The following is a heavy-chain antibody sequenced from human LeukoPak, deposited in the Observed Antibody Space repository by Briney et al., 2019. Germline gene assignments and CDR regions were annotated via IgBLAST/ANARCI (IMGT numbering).Heavy chain of an antibody. V-gene: IGHV4-39*01. D-gene: IGHD3-22*01. Sequence: SETLSLTCTVSGGSISSSSYYWGWIRQPPGKGLEWIGSIYYSGSTYYNPSLKSRVTISVDTSKNQFSLKLSSVTAADTAVYYCARQRYYDQSWFDPWGQGTLVTLP. J-gene: IGHJ5*02. CDR2: IYYSGST. CDR1: GGSISSSSYY. CDR3: ARQRYYDQSWFDP.